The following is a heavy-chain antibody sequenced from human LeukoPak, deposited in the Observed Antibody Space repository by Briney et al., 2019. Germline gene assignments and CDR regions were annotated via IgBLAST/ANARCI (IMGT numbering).Heavy chain of an antibody. CDR1: GFTFSGYG. J-gene: IGHJ3*01. Sequence: GGSLRLSCTASGFTFSGYGMSWVRQAPGKGLEWVSSISSSSAYIFYSDSVKGRFTISRDNAQSSLYLQMNSLRAGDTAVYYCARQAVARPFDLWGQGTMVAVSS. CDR2: ISSSSAYI. CDR3: ARQAVARPFDL. V-gene: IGHV3-21*06.